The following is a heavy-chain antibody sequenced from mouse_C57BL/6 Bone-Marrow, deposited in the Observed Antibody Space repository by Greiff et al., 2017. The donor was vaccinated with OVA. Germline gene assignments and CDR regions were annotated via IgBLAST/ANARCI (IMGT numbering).Heavy chain of an antibody. J-gene: IGHJ4*01. CDR1: GYTFTSYD. CDR3: AREYYGSSYQYYYAMDY. Sequence: VKLQESGPELVKPGASVKLSCKASGYTFTSYDINWVKQRPGQGLEWIGYIYPRDGSTKYNEKFKGKATLTADKSSSTAYMQLNSLTSEDSAVYFCAREYYGSSYQYYYAMDYWGQGTSVTVSS. D-gene: IGHD1-1*01. CDR2: IYPRDGST. V-gene: IGHV1-85*01.